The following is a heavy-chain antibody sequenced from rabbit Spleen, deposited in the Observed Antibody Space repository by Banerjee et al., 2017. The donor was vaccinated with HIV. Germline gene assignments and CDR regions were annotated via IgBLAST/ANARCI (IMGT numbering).Heavy chain of an antibody. CDR2: IYPNYYIT. Sequence: QEQLEESGGDLVKPGASLTLTCTASGFSFSGRYWISWVRPAPGKGLEWIAYIYPNYYITDYANWVNGRFTISRDNAQSTLYLQLNSLTAADTATYFCAKDMGVAAGYFFNLWGQGTLVTVS. CDR1: GFSFSGRYW. V-gene: IGHV1S45*01. D-gene: IGHD4-1*01. J-gene: IGHJ4*01. CDR3: AKDMGVAAGYFFNL.